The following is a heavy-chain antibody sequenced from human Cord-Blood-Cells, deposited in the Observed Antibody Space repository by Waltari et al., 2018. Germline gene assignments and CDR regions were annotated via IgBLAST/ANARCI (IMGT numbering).Heavy chain of an antibody. J-gene: IGHJ4*02. Sequence: QLQLQESGPGLVKPSETLSLPCTVSGRPISSSSYYWGWIRQPPGKGLEWLGSIYYSGSTCYHPALKSRVTISGDTSKTQFSLKLSSVTAADTAVYYCASSIQGGTDYWGQGTLVTVSS. D-gene: IGHD3-16*01. CDR2: IYYSGST. V-gene: IGHV4-39*01. CDR3: ASSIQGGTDY. CDR1: GRPISSSSYY.